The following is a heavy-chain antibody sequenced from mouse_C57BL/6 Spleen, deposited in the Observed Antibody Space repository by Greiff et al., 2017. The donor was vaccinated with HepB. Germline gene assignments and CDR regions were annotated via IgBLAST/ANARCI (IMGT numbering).Heavy chain of an antibody. J-gene: IGHJ2*01. CDR3: ARGYGAFDY. CDR1: GYTFTSYW. D-gene: IGHD1-1*01. Sequence: VQLQQSGAELVRPGSSVKLSCKASGYTFTSYWMHWVKQRPIQGLEWIGNIDPSDSETHYNQKFKDKATLTVDKSSSTAYMQRSSLTSEDAAVYYCARGYGAFDYWGQGTTLTVAS. CDR2: IDPSDSET. V-gene: IGHV1-52*01.